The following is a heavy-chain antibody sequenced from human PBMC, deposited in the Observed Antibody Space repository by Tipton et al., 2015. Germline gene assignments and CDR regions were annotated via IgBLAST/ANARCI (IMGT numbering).Heavy chain of an antibody. V-gene: IGHV3-7*03. J-gene: IGHJ3*02. CDR1: GFTFYSYW. D-gene: IGHD3-22*01. CDR2: IKQDGSEK. CDR3: ARHVSFYYDTHGSDALDI. Sequence: SLRLSCAASGFTFYSYWMNWVRQAPGKGLEWVANIKQDGSEKNYVDSVKGRFTISRDNAKNSLYLQMNSLRAEDTALYYCARHVSFYYDTHGSDALDIWAQGTMVTVSS.